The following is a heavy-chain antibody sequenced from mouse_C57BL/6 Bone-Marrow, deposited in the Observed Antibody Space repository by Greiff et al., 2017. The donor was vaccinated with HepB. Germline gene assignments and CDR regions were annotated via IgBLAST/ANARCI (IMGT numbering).Heavy chain of an antibody. J-gene: IGHJ3*01. CDR1: GYTFTSYW. Sequence: QVQLQQPGAELVMPGASVKLSCKASGYTFTSYWMHWVKQRPGQGLEWIGEIDPSDSYTNYNQKFKGKSTLTVDKSSSTAYMQLSSLTSEDSAVYYCARNTFAYWGQGTLVTVSA. CDR2: IDPSDSYT. CDR3: ARNTFAY. V-gene: IGHV1-69*01.